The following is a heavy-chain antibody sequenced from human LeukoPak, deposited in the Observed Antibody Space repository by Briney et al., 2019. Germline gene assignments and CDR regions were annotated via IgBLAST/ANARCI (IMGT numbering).Heavy chain of an antibody. CDR1: GFTFSSYW. J-gene: IGHJ4*02. CDR2: IKQDGSEK. V-gene: IGHV3-7*01. D-gene: IGHD3-3*01. CDR3: ARGGERFLEWLIYFDY. Sequence: PGGSLRPSCAASGFTFSSYWMSWVRQAPGKGREWVANIKQDGSEKYYVDSVKGRFTISRDNAKNSLYLQMNSLRAEDTAVYYCARGGERFLEWLIYFDYWGQGTLVTVSS.